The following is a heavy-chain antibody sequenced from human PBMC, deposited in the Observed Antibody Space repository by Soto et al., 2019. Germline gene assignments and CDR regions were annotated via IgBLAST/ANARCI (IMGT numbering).Heavy chain of an antibody. CDR1: GCTLDNYA. CDR2: ISWDSGSI. V-gene: IGHV3-9*01. Sequence: PGGSLRLSCAASGCTLDNYAMHWVRQAPGKGLEWVSRISWDSGSIGYADSVKGRFTISRDNAKNPLYLQMNSLRAEDTALYYCAPGXAPYFGGTGPVYEGIDLWGRGTKVTVSS. D-gene: IGHD3-10*01. CDR3: APGXAPYFGGTGPVYEGIDL. J-gene: IGHJ6*02.